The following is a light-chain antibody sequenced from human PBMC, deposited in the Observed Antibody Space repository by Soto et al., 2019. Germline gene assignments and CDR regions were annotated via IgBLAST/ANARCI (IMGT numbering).Light chain of an antibody. CDR3: QSYDSSLSGYVV. CDR1: SSNIGAGYD. J-gene: IGLJ2*01. CDR2: GNS. V-gene: IGLV1-40*01. Sequence: QPVLTQPPSLSGAPVQRVTISCTGSSSNIGAGYDVHWYQQLPGTAPKPLIYGNSNRPSGVPDRFSGSKSGTSAYLAITGLQAEDEADYYCQSYDSSLSGYVVFGGGTKLTVL.